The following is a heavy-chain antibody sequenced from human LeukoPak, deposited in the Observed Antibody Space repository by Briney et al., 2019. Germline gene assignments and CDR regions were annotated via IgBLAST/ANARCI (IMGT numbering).Heavy chain of an antibody. Sequence: PGGSLRLSCAGSGFTVSSSYMSCVRQAPGKGLEWVSVLYSGGSIFYADSVKGRFTISRDISKNMLYLQMNSLRADDTAVYYCARGAISSWYEDWGQGTLVTVSS. CDR3: ARGAISSWYED. V-gene: IGHV3-66*01. CDR1: GFTVSSSY. D-gene: IGHD6-13*01. J-gene: IGHJ4*02. CDR2: LYSGGSI.